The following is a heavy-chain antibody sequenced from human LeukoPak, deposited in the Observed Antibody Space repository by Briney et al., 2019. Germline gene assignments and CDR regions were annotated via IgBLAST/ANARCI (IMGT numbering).Heavy chain of an antibody. CDR3: TLGDYGARFDD. J-gene: IGHJ4*02. D-gene: IGHD4-17*01. CDR2: ISSSSSNI. V-gene: IGHV3-21*01. Sequence: GGTLRFSASASGFTFSSNSMNWVRHAPGKELEGVSSISSSSSNIYYEASVKGRFTISRDNAKNSLYLQMNSLRAEDTAVYYCTLGDYGARFDDWGQGTLVTVSS. CDR1: GFTFSSNS.